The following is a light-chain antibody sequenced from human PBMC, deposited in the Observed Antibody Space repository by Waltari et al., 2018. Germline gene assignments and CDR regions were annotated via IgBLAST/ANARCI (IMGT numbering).Light chain of an antibody. V-gene: IGKV1-39*01. CDR1: QKIYTY. CDR3: QQSYNTPPMYT. J-gene: IGKJ2*01. Sequence: DIQMTQSPSPLSASVGDRVTITCLASQKIYTYLNWYQQKAGKAPNLLISSVSTLQSGVPSRFSGSGSGTEFTLTISSLQPEDFATYFCQQSYNTPPMYTFGQGTKLELK. CDR2: SVS.